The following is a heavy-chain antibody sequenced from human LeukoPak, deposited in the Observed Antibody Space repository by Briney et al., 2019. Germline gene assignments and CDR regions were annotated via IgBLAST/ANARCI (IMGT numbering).Heavy chain of an antibody. J-gene: IGHJ6*02. D-gene: IGHD5-12*01. CDR2: IYSGGST. V-gene: IGHV3-53*01. Sequence: GGSLRLSCAASGFTVSSNYMSWVRQAPGKGLEWVSVIYSGGSTYYADSVKGRFTISRDNSKNTLYLQMNSLRAEDTAAYYCARGKGGYDSLYYYYGMDVWGQGTTVTVSS. CDR1: GFTVSSNY. CDR3: ARGKGGYDSLYYYYGMDV.